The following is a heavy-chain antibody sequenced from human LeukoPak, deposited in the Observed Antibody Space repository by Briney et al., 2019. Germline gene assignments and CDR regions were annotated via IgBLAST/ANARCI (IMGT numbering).Heavy chain of an antibody. CDR3: ARYTGGWYSDY. D-gene: IGHD6-19*01. J-gene: IGHJ4*02. V-gene: IGHV3-23*01. Sequence: GGSLRLSCAASGFTFSSYAMSWVRQAPGKGLEWVSAISGSGGSTYYAGSVKGRFTISRDNSKNTLYMQMNSLRAEDTAVYYCARYTGGWYSDYWGQGTLVTVSS. CDR2: ISGSGGST. CDR1: GFTFSSYA.